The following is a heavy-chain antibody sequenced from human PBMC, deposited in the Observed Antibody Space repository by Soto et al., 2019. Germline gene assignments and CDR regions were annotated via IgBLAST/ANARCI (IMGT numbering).Heavy chain of an antibody. J-gene: IGHJ6*03. CDR2: IGAYNGNT. Sequence: VLVKVACKASGYTFTNYGITWVRQAPGQGLEWMGGIGAYNGNTHYTQRLQGRVTMTTDTSTSTAYMELRGLRSDDTAVYYCAKVRQLVRYFYYYMDVWGKGTTVTVSS. D-gene: IGHD6-6*01. V-gene: IGHV1-18*01. CDR3: AKVRQLVRYFYYYMDV. CDR1: GYTFTNYG.